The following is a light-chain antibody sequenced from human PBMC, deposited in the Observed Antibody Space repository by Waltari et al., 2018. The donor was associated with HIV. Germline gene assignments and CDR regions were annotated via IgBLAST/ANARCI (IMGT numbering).Light chain of an antibody. CDR3: CSFAGSNFV. V-gene: IGLV2-23*02. Sequence: QSALTQPASVSGSPGQAITISCTGSRRDVGPYDYISWYQQHPGTAPKLIISAVTDRPAGISNRFSGSKSGTTASLTISGLQAEDEAEYFCCSFAGSNFVFGSGTKVTVL. CDR2: AVT. J-gene: IGLJ1*01. CDR1: RRDVGPYDY.